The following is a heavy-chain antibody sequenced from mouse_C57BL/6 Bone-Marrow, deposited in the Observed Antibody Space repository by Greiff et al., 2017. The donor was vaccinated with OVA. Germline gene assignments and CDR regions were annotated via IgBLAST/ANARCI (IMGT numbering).Heavy chain of an antibody. CDR2: IYPRSGNT. D-gene: IGHD1-1*01. CDR3: AREGDYGSSPWYFDV. V-gene: IGHV1-81*01. Sequence: VQLQQSGAELARPGASVKLSCKASGYTFTSYGISWVKQRTGQGLEWIGEIYPRSGNTYYNEKFKGKATLTADKSSSTAYMELRSLTSEDSAVYFCAREGDYGSSPWYFDVWGTGTTVTVSS. J-gene: IGHJ1*03. CDR1: GYTFTSYG.